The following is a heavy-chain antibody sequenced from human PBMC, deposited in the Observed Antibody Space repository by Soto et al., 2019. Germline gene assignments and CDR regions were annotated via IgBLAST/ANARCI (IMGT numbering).Heavy chain of an antibody. CDR1: GFTFSSYS. CDR2: ISSSSSYI. V-gene: IGHV3-21*01. D-gene: IGHD2-2*01. CDR3: ARACSSTSRTNWFDP. J-gene: IGHJ5*02. Sequence: LRLSCAASGFTFSSYSMNWVRQAPGKGLEWVSSISSSSSYIYYADSVKGRFTISRDNAKNSLYLQMNSLRAEDTAVYYCARACSSTSRTNWFDPWGQGTLVTVSS.